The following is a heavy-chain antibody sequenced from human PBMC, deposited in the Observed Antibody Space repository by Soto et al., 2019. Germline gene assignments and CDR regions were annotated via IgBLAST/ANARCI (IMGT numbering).Heavy chain of an antibody. J-gene: IGHJ6*03. D-gene: IGHD1-26*01. Sequence: QAQLVQSGSEVKRPGASVKVSCKASGYSFSSYGIVWVRQAPGQGLEWMGWIRPYNGDTNSAQKFQGRVTLTTDTSTSTAYMELRSLGYDDTAVYYCARRAEDHYFYYMGVWGKGTTVTVSS. V-gene: IGHV1-18*01. CDR2: IRPYNGDT. CDR3: ARRAEDHYFYYMGV. CDR1: GYSFSSYG.